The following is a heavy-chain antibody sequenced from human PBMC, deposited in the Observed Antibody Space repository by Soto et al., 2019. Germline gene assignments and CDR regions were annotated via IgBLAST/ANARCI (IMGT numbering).Heavy chain of an antibody. Sequence: GGSLRLSCAVSGFSFRTYGFHWVRQPPGKGLGWVAVISPKGHSDSVEGRFTISRDNSKDTLYLQMNNLRAEDTAVYYCARDDAFGNENAFDLWGQGTMVTVSS. CDR2: ISPK. J-gene: IGHJ3*01. CDR3: ARDDAFGNENAFDL. D-gene: IGHD1-1*01. CDR1: GFSFRTYG. V-gene: IGHV3-33*01.